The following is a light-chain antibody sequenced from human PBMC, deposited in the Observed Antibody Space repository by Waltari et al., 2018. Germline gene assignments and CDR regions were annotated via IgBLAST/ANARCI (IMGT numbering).Light chain of an antibody. CDR1: SSDVGGYNY. J-gene: IGLJ2*01. CDR2: DVF. Sequence: QSALTQPRSVSGSPGQSVTISCTGGSSDVGGYNYVFWYQQHPGKAPKHLIYDVFKRPSGVPDRFSAPKSGNTAPLTISGLQADDEADYHCCSYGGSYPLIFVGGTKLTVL. CDR3: CSYGGSYPLI. V-gene: IGLV2-11*01.